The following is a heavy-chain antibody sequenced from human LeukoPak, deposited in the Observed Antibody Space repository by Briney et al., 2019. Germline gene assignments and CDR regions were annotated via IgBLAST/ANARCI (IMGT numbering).Heavy chain of an antibody. CDR2: IYYSGST. CDR3: ARGGNSALSFDY. CDR1: GGSVSSGSYY. V-gene: IGHV4-61*01. Sequence: SETLSLTCTVSGGSVSSGSYYWSWIRQPPGKGLEWIGYIYYSGSTNYNPSLKSRVTISVDTSKNQFSLKLSSVTAADTAVYYCARGGNSALSFDYWGQGTLVTVSS. J-gene: IGHJ4*02. D-gene: IGHD4-23*01.